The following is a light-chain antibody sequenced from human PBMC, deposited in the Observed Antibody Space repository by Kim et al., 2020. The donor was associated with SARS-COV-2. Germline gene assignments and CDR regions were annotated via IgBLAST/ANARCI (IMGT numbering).Light chain of an antibody. CDR3: QSADSSGTAV. Sequence: VSPGQTARITCSGDALPKQYAYWYQQKPGQAPVLVIYKDSERPSGIPEPFSGSSSGTTVTLTISGVQAEDEADYYCQSADSSGTAVFGGGTQLTVL. J-gene: IGLJ3*02. CDR2: KDS. CDR1: ALPKQY. V-gene: IGLV3-25*03.